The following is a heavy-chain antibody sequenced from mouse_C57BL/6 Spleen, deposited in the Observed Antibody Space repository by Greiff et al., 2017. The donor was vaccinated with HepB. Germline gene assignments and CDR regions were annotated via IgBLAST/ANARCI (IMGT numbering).Heavy chain of an antibody. J-gene: IGHJ4*01. CDR1: GFTFSDYG. CDR3: ARGDDYDPYYYAMDY. CDR2: ISSGSSTI. V-gene: IGHV5-17*01. D-gene: IGHD2-4*01. Sequence: EVKLMESGGGLVKPGGSLKLSCAASGFTFSDYGMHWVRQAPEKGLEWVAYISSGSSTIYYADTVKGRFTISRDNAKNTLFLQMTSLRSEDTAMYYCARGDDYDPYYYAMDYWGQGTSVTVSS.